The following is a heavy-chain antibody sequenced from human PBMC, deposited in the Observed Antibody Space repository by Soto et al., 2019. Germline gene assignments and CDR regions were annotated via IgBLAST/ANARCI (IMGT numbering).Heavy chain of an antibody. CDR3: VSQRTTVITQADFDY. D-gene: IGHD4-4*01. CDR1: GGSVTNSSYY. J-gene: IGHJ4*02. V-gene: IGHV4-39*01. Sequence: SETLSLACPVSGGSVTNSSYYWGWIRQSPGRGLEWIGSVYYRGRSYSKSSVKSRVTISVDTSKNQFSLNLNSVTASDTAVYFCVSQRTTVITQADFDYWGPGALVT. CDR2: VYYRGRS.